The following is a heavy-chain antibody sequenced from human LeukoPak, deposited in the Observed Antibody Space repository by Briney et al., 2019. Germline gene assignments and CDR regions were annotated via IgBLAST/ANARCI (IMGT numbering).Heavy chain of an antibody. CDR1: GFTFSAYS. CDR2: ISGGGGTI. D-gene: IGHD3-22*01. V-gene: IGHV3-48*01. J-gene: IGHJ4*02. CDR3: ARNQEIDYYDSSGFYWGVEY. Sequence: GGSLRLSCAASGFTFSAYSMNWVRQAPGKGLEWVAYISGGGGTIYYADSVKGRFTISRDNAKNSLYLQMDSLRAEDTAVYYCARNQEIDYYDSSGFYWGVEYWGQGTLVTVSS.